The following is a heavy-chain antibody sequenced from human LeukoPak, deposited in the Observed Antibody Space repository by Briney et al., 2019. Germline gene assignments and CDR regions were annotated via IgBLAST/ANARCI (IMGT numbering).Heavy chain of an antibody. J-gene: IGHJ4*02. Sequence: SLTCTVSGVSINSGDYYWRWLRQPPGKGLEWIGYISYNGRTFYNPSLNRRLTISVDTSKNHFSLKLTSVTPADTAVYYCARRLGGNGGLDYWGQGILVTVSS. CDR3: ARRLGGNGGLDY. V-gene: IGHV4-30-4*08. D-gene: IGHD4-23*01. CDR2: ISYNGRT. CDR1: GVSINSGDYY.